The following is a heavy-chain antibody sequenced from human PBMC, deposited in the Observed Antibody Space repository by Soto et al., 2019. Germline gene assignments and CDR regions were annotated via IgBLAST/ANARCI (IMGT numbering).Heavy chain of an antibody. V-gene: IGHV1-18*01. J-gene: IGHJ4*02. CDR3: ARDYGDAGDC. D-gene: IGHD4-17*01. CDR2: ISGYSGNS. Sequence: QVHLVQSGAEVKKPGASVKVSCKTSGYTFTDFGIRWVRQAPGQGFEWLGWISGYSGNSKYAQKFQARVTMTTDPSTSTGYLERRRLNSDASAGYYCARDYGDAGDCWGQGTRVTVSS. CDR1: GYTFTDFG.